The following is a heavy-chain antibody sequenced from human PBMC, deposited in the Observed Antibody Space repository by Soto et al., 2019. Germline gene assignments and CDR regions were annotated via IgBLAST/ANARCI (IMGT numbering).Heavy chain of an antibody. V-gene: IGHV4-34*01. D-gene: IGHD2-21*01. CDR2: INHSGST. CDR1: GGSLSGYY. CDR3: ARGRLARSSKFDP. J-gene: IGHJ5*02. Sequence: SETLSLTSAVYGGSLSGYYCSWIRQPPGKGLEWIGEINHSGSTNYNPSLKSRVTISVDTSKNQFSLKLSSVTAADTAVYYCARGRLARSSKFDPWGQGTLVTVSS.